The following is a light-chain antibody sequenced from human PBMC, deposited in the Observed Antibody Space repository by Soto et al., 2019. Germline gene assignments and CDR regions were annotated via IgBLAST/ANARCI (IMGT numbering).Light chain of an antibody. Sequence: DIQMTQSPSSLSASVRDRVTITCRASQSISTYLNWYQQKPGKAPKFLIYDASNLQSGVPSRFSGSGSGTDFTLTISSLQPEDFATYYCQQSFSPLTFGGGTPQLTFGGGTKVEIK. J-gene: IGKJ4*01. CDR3: QQSFSPLTFGGGTPQLT. CDR2: DAS. V-gene: IGKV1-39*01. CDR1: QSISTY.